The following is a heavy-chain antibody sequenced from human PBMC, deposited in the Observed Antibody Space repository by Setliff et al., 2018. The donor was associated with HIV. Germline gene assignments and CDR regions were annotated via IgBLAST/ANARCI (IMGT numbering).Heavy chain of an antibody. J-gene: IGHJ2*01. CDR1: GGTFRKYS. CDR3: ARDDHYYDMGSIYSDWYFDV. CDR2: IIPMFGST. Sequence: GASVKVSCKASGGTFRKYSISWVRQAPGQGLEWVGGIIPMFGSTTYAQKFYGRVTITADESTDTVEMELTSLTSEDTAMYYCARDDHYYDMGSIYSDWYFDVWGPATQVTVPQ. D-gene: IGHD3-22*01. V-gene: IGHV1-69*13.